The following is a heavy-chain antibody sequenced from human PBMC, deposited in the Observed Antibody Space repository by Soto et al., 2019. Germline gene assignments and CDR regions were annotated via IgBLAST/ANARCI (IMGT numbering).Heavy chain of an antibody. CDR2: IYYSGST. D-gene: IGHD2-21*01. Sequence: ASETLSLTCTVSGGSISSYYWGWIRQPPGKGLEWIGYIYYSGSTNYNPSLKSRVTISVDTSKNQFSLKLSSVTAADTAVYYCARDSEVNDYGMDVWGQGTTVTVSS. CDR1: GGSISSYY. J-gene: IGHJ6*02. V-gene: IGHV4-59*01. CDR3: ARDSEVNDYGMDV.